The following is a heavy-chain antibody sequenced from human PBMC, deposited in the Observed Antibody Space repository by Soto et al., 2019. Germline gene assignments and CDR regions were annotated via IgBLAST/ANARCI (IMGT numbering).Heavy chain of an antibody. J-gene: IGHJ4*02. D-gene: IGHD3-22*01. CDR2: IYYSGST. CDR3: APGYYDSSGYYTADY. V-gene: IGHV4-59*01. CDR1: GGSISSYY. Sequence: SETLSLTCTVSGGSISSYYWSWIRQPPGKGLEWIGYIYYSGSTNYNPSLKSRVTISVDTSKNQFSLKLSSVTAADTAVYYCAPGYYDSSGYYTADYWGQGTLVTVSS.